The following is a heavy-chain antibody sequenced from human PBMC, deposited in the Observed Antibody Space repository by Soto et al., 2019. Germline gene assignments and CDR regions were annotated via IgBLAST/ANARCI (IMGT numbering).Heavy chain of an antibody. V-gene: IGHV1-18*01. CDR2: ISAYNGNT. D-gene: IGHD6-6*01. J-gene: IGHJ5*02. CDR3: ARDTLEYSSSDWFDP. Sequence: ASVKVSCKASGYTFTSYGISWVRQAPGQGLEWMGWISAYNGNTNYAQKLQGRVTMTTDTSTSTAYMELRSLRSDDTAVYYCARDTLEYSSSDWFDPWGQGTLVTVPS. CDR1: GYTFTSYG.